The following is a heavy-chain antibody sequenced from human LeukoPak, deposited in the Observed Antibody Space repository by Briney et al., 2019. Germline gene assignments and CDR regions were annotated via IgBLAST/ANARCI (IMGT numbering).Heavy chain of an antibody. V-gene: IGHV3-66*01. CDR1: GFTVSSNY. Sequence: GGSLRLSCAPSGFTVSSNYMSWVRQAPGKGLEWVSVIYSGGSTYYADSVKGRFTISRDNSKNTLYLQMNSLRAEDTAVYYCARARDSYSSSWYFDYWGQGTLVTVSS. CDR3: ARARDSYSSSWYFDY. J-gene: IGHJ4*02. CDR2: IYSGGST. D-gene: IGHD6-13*01.